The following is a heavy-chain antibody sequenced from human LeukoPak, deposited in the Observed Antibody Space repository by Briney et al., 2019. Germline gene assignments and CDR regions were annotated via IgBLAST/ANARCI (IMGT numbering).Heavy chain of an antibody. V-gene: IGHV1-18*01. Sequence: GASVKVSCKASGYTFTSYGISWVRQAPGQGLEWMGWISAYNGNTNYAQKLQGRVTMTTDTSTSTAYMELSSLRSEDTAVYYCARGEMLINYYGSGSYYTSWFDPWGQGTLVTVSS. J-gene: IGHJ5*02. CDR2: ISAYNGNT. CDR1: GYTFTSYG. CDR3: ARGEMLINYYGSGSYYTSWFDP. D-gene: IGHD3-10*01.